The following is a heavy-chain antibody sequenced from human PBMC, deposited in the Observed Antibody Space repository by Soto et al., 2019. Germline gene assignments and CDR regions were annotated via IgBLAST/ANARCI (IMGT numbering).Heavy chain of an antibody. D-gene: IGHD2-15*01. CDR3: ATRDCSVTDAYDWYFDH. J-gene: IGHJ2*01. CDR1: GFSLNTRGVG. Sequence: QITLKESGPTLVQPTQTLTMTCTFSGFSLNTRGVGVGRIRQPPGKALEWLAFIYWDDAQRYSLSPKSTLTIYKNTYRTQVVLTMTSMDPVDTGTYYGATRDCSVTDAYDWYFDHCGRGTLVVVSS. V-gene: IGHV2-5*02. CDR2: IYWDDAQ.